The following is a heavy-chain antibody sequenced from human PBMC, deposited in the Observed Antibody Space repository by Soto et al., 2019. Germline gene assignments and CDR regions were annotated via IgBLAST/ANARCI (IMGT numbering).Heavy chain of an antibody. V-gene: IGHV3-23*01. J-gene: IGHJ4*02. CDR1: GFTFSSYA. Sequence: EVQLLESGGGLVQPGGSLRLSCAASGFTFSSYAMSWVRQAPGKGLEWVSAISGSGGSTYYADSVKGRFTISRDNSKNTLYLQMNSLRAEDTAVYYCAKDRAGSGSYYAGGDYWGQGTLVTVSS. D-gene: IGHD3-10*01. CDR3: AKDRAGSGSYYAGGDY. CDR2: ISGSGGST.